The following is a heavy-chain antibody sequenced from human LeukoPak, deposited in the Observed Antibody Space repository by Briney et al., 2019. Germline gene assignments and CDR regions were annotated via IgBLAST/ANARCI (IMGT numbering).Heavy chain of an antibody. CDR3: AKEDGY. J-gene: IGHJ4*02. CDR2: ISWNSGSI. CDR1: AFTFDDYA. Sequence: GRSLRLSCAASAFTFDDYAMHWVRQAPGKGLEWVSGISWNSGSIGYADSVKGRFTISRDNAKNSLYLQMNSLRAEDTALYYCAKEDGYWGQGTLVTVSS. V-gene: IGHV3-9*01.